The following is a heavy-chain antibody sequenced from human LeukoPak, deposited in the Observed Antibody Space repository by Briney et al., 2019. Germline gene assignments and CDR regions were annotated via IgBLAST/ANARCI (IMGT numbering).Heavy chain of an antibody. CDR2: MYLSGTT. CDR3: AGLVGRYSSGLYYYYFDY. CDR1: GDSINSLDL. D-gene: IGHD3-22*01. J-gene: IGHJ4*02. Sequence: SGTLSLTCTVSGDSINSLDLWSWVRQPPGKGLEWIGEMYLSGTTHSNPSVKSRVTTSIDKSKNQFFLSLSSVTAADTAVYYCAGLVGRYSSGLYYYYFDYWGQGTLVTVSS. V-gene: IGHV4-4*02.